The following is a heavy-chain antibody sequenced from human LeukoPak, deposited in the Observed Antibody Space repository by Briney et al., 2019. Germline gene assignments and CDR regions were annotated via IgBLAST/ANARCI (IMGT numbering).Heavy chain of an antibody. Sequence: SETLSLTCAVYGGSISSSCCCWGRLRQPPGKGLEGVGSLYYSGNTNYYLSLKSRVTISVDTPQNHFSLTLSSVTATDTAVYYCASYGIYYYYMGVWGKGTTVTVSS. CDR1: GGSISSSCCC. CDR2: LYYSGNT. CDR3: ASYGIYYYYMGV. V-gene: IGHV4-39*02. D-gene: IGHD3-10*01. J-gene: IGHJ6*03.